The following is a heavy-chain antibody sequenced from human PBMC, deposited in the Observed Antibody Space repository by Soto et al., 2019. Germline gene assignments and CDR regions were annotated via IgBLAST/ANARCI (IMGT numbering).Heavy chain of an antibody. Sequence: QVQLVESGGGMVQPGRSLRLSCAASGFTFSSYGMHWVRQAPGKGLEWVAVISYDGSNKYYADSVKGRFTISRDNSKNTLHLQMNSLRAEDTAVYYCAKDLLGPGRAYGMDVWGQGTTVTVSS. CDR3: AKDLLGPGRAYGMDV. CDR1: GFTFSSYG. CDR2: ISYDGSNK. V-gene: IGHV3-30*18. D-gene: IGHD7-27*01. J-gene: IGHJ6*02.